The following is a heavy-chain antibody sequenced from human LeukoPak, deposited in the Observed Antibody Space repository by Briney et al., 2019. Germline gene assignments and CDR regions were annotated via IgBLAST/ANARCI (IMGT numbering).Heavy chain of an antibody. Sequence: PGGSLRLSCAASGFTFSNAWMNWVRQAPGKGLEWVSAISGSGGSTYYADSVKGRFTISRDNSKNTLYLQMNSLRAEDTAVYYCAKDCGSSWLHQEADTDYWGQGTLVTVSS. CDR1: GFTFSNAW. D-gene: IGHD6-13*01. V-gene: IGHV3-23*01. J-gene: IGHJ4*02. CDR2: ISGSGGST. CDR3: AKDCGSSWLHQEADTDY.